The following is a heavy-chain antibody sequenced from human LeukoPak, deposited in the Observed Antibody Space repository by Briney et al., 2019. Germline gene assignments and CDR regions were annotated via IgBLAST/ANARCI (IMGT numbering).Heavy chain of an antibody. CDR3: TRYNNDHFDY. J-gene: IGHJ4*02. CDR1: GFTFGGYG. CDR2: IAYDGSRA. V-gene: IGHV3-33*01. D-gene: IGHD1-14*01. Sequence: GGSLRLSCAGSGFTFGGYGMHWFRQTPGKGLEWVAVIAYDGSRAFYADSVKGRFTISRDNSKNTMSVQTDDLRAEDTAVYYCTRYNNDHFDYWGQGTLVTVSS.